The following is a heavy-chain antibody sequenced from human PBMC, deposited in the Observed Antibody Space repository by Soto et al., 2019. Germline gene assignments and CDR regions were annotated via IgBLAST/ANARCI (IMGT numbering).Heavy chain of an antibody. D-gene: IGHD6-13*01. J-gene: IGHJ4*02. V-gene: IGHV1-69*06. Sequence: QVQLVQSGAEVKKPGSSVKVSCKASGGTFSSYAISWVRQAPGQGLEWMGGISPIFGTANYAQKFQGRVTITEDKSTSTAYMELSSLRSEDTAVYYCARVGRYTGSSSWRDYFDYWGQGPLVTVSS. CDR1: GGTFSSYA. CDR3: ARVGRYTGSSSWRDYFDY. CDR2: ISPIFGTA.